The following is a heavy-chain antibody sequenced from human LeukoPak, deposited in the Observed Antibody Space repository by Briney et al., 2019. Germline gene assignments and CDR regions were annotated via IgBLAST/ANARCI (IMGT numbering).Heavy chain of an antibody. Sequence: PGGSLRLSCAASGFTFTSYWMSWVRQVPGKGLEWVANIKQDGSEKYYVDSVKGRFTISRDNAKNSLYLQMNSLRAEDTAVYYCASEGYNSNYFDYWGQGTLVTVSS. CDR1: GFTFTSYW. V-gene: IGHV3-7*01. D-gene: IGHD5-24*01. CDR2: IKQDGSEK. J-gene: IGHJ4*02. CDR3: ASEGYNSNYFDY.